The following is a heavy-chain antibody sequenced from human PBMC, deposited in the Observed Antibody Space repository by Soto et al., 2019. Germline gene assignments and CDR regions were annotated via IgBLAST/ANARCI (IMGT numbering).Heavy chain of an antibody. Sequence: GGSLRLSCAASGFTFSSYSMNWVRQAPGKGLEWVSYISSSSSTIYYADSVKGRFTISRDNAKNSLYLQMNSLRDEDTAVYYCARGSGSYSWAYYYGMDVWGQGTTVTVSS. CDR3: ARGSGSYSWAYYYGMDV. D-gene: IGHD1-26*01. CDR1: GFTFSSYS. V-gene: IGHV3-48*02. CDR2: ISSSSSTI. J-gene: IGHJ6*02.